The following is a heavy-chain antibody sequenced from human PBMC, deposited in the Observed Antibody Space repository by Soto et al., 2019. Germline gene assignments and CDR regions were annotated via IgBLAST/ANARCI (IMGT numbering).Heavy chain of an antibody. CDR3: ARDLWVDYSGYRPLDY. J-gene: IGHJ4*02. CDR1: GFTFSSYS. V-gene: IGHV3-21*01. CDR2: ISSSSSYI. D-gene: IGHD5-12*01. Sequence: PGGSLRLSCAASGFTFSSYSMNWVRQAPGKGLEWVSSISSSSSYIYYADSVKGRFTISRDNAKNSLYLQMNSLRAEDTAVYYCARDLWVDYSGYRPLDYWGQGTLVTVSS.